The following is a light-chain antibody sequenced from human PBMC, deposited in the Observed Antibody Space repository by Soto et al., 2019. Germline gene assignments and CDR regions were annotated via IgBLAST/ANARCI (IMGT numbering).Light chain of an antibody. J-gene: IGKJ5*01. CDR1: QGISNH. CDR3: MQHNNYPIT. V-gene: IGKV1-17*03. Sequence: DLQMTQSPSTPSGSVGDRGTIPFRASQGISNHLVWFQQKPGKVHKRLIYAAYSLQSGVQSRFSGSGSGTEFTLTIRSLQPEDFATYYCMQHNNYPITFGQGTRLEIK. CDR2: AAY.